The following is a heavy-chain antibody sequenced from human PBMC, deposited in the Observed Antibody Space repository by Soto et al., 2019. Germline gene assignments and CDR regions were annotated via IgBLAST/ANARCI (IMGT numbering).Heavy chain of an antibody. CDR2: IYPGDGRT. J-gene: IGHJ4*02. CDR3: TRQWIRYYFEY. V-gene: IGHV1-46*02. D-gene: IGHD3-9*01. CDR1: GYTFNNYY. Sequence: GASVKVSCKASGYTFNNYYLHWVRQAPGQGLEWMGVIYPGDGRTWYAQKFQGRVTLTRDTSTNTVYMELSSPTSEDTAIYYCTRQWIRYYFEYWGQGTQVTVSS.